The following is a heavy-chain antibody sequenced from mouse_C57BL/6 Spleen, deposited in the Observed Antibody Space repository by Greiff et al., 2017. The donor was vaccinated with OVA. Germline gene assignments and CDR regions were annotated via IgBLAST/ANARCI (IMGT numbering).Heavy chain of an antibody. CDR3: TRLWDGYHWYFDV. CDR1: GFTFSSYA. J-gene: IGHJ1*03. CDR2: ISSGGDYI. Sequence: EVKLVESGEGLVKPGGSLKLSCAASGFTFSSYAMSWVRQTPEKRLEWVAYISSGGDYIYYADTVKGRFTISRDNARNTLYLQMSSLKSEDTAMYYCTRLWDGYHWYFDVWGTGTTVTVSS. D-gene: IGHD2-3*01. V-gene: IGHV5-9-1*02.